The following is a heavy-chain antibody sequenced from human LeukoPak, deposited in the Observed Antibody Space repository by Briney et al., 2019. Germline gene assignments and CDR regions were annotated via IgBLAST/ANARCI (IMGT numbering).Heavy chain of an antibody. V-gene: IGHV1-69*13. J-gene: IGHJ6*02. Sequence: SVKVPCKASGGTFSSYAISWVRQAPGQGLEWMGGIIPIFGTANYAQKFQGRVTITADESTSTAYMELSSLRSEDTAVYYCARAHYYYDSSGHYYYGMDVWGQGTTVTVSS. CDR3: ARAHYYYDSSGHYYYGMDV. D-gene: IGHD3-22*01. CDR1: GGTFSSYA. CDR2: IIPIFGTA.